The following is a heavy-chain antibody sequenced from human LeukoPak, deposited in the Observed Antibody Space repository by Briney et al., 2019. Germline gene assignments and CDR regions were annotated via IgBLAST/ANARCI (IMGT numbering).Heavy chain of an antibody. CDR3: ASGPPTAAGTDY. J-gene: IGHJ4*02. Sequence: SETLSLTCTVSGGSISSYYWSWIRQPPGKGLEWIGYIYTSGSTNYNPSLKSRVTISVDTSKNQFSLKLSSVTAADTAVYYCASGPPTAAGTDYWGQGTLVTVSS. D-gene: IGHD6-13*01. CDR2: IYTSGST. V-gene: IGHV4-4*09. CDR1: GGSISSYY.